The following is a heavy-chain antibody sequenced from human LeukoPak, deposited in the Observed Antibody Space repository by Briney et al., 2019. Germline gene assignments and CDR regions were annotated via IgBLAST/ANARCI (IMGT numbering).Heavy chain of an antibody. V-gene: IGHV4-39*07. Sequence: SETLSLTCTVSGGSISSSSYYWGWIRQPPGKGLEWIGSIYYSGSTYYNPSLKSRVTISVDTSKNQFSLKLSSVTAADTVVYYCARVLLDGGEPLIDYWGQGTLVTVSS. D-gene: IGHD1-14*01. CDR1: GGSISSSSYY. CDR2: IYYSGST. CDR3: ARVLLDGGEPLIDY. J-gene: IGHJ4*02.